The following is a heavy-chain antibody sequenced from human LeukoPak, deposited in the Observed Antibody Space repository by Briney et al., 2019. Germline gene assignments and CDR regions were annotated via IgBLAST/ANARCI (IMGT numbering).Heavy chain of an antibody. CDR3: ARGSYNWNYPRGFLDY. D-gene: IGHD1-7*01. V-gene: IGHV3-66*01. Sequence: GGSLRLSCAASGFTVSSNYMTWVRQAPGEGLEWVSVIYGGDSTYYADSVKGRFTISRDNSKNTLYLQMNSLRAEDTAVYYCARGSYNWNYPRGFLDYWGQGTLVTVSS. CDR1: GFTVSSNY. CDR2: IYGGDST. J-gene: IGHJ4*02.